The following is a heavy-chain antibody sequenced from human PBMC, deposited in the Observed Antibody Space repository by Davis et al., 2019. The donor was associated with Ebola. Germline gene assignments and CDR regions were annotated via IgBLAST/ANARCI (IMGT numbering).Heavy chain of an antibody. Sequence: GGSLRLSCVVSGLTFTHYWMYWVRQAPGKGLEYVSAISSNGDTTFYANSVKDKFTISRDNPKNTLNLQMGSLRAEDMAVYYCARVGNNGWQPDYWGQGTLVTVSS. CDR2: ISSNGDTT. CDR3: ARVGNNGWQPDY. CDR1: GLTFTHYW. V-gene: IGHV3-64*01. D-gene: IGHD1/OR15-1a*01. J-gene: IGHJ4*02.